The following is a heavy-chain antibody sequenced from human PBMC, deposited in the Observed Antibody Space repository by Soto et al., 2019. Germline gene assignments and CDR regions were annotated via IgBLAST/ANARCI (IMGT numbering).Heavy chain of an antibody. CDR2: IYYSGST. CDR3: SCRKRSPLLAY. J-gene: IGHJ4*02. CDR1: GGSISSGDYY. V-gene: IGHV4-30-4*01. Sequence: SETLSLTCTVSGGSISSGDYYWSWIRQPPGKGLEWIGDIYYSGSTYYNPSLKSRVAISVDTSKNHFSLKLSSVTAADTAVYFCSCRKRSPLLAYWGQGTLVPVSS.